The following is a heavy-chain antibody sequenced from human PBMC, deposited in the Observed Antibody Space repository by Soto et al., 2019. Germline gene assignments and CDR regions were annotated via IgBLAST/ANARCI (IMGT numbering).Heavy chain of an antibody. CDR3: ASSIAVAGTEYFQH. J-gene: IGHJ1*01. CDR1: GFTFSSYW. Sequence: GGSLRLSCAASGFTFSSYWMSWVRQAPGKGLEWVANIKQDGSEKYYVDSVKGRFTISRDNAKNSLYLQMNSLRAEDTAVYYCASSIAVAGTEYFQHWGQGTLVTVSS. V-gene: IGHV3-7*01. D-gene: IGHD6-19*01. CDR2: IKQDGSEK.